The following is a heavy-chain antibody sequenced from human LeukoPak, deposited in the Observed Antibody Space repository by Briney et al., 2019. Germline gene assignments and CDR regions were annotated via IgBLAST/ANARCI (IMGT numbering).Heavy chain of an antibody. CDR2: IYHSGRT. CDR3: ARAPTQWGFDY. CDR1: GYSISSGNY. Sequence: SETLSLTCTVSGYSISSGNYWGWIRQPPGKGLEWIGSIYHSGRTYYNPSLKTRVTISLDTSKNQFSLKLSSVTAADTAVYYCARAPTQWGFDYWGQGTLVTVSS. V-gene: IGHV4-38-2*02. D-gene: IGHD3-16*01. J-gene: IGHJ4*02.